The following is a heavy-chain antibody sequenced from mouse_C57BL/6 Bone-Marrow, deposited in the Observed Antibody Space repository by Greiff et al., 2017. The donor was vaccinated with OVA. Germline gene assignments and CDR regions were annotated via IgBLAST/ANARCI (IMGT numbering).Heavy chain of an antibody. D-gene: IGHD2-1*01. Sequence: EVQLVESEGGLVQPGSSMKLSCTASGFTFSDYYMAWVRQVPEKGLEWVANINYDGSSTYYLDSLKSRFIISRDNAKNILYLQMSSLKSEDTATYYCARVGYGNYWYFDVWGTGTTVTVSS. CDR1: GFTFSDYY. J-gene: IGHJ1*03. CDR3: ARVGYGNYWYFDV. V-gene: IGHV5-16*01. CDR2: INYDGSST.